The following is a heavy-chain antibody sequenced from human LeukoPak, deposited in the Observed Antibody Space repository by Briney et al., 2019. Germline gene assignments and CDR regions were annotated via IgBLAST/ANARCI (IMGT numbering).Heavy chain of an antibody. D-gene: IGHD2-15*01. CDR2: IIPIFGTA. V-gene: IGHV1-69*06. J-gene: IGHJ4*02. CDR1: GGTFSSYA. CDR3: ATDDCSGGIQGCAFGY. Sequence: ASVKVSCKASGGTFSSYAISWVRQAPGQGLEWMGGIIPIFGTANYAQKFQGRVTITADKSTSTAYMELSSPRSEDTAVYYCATDDCSGGIQGCAFGYWGQGTLVTVSS.